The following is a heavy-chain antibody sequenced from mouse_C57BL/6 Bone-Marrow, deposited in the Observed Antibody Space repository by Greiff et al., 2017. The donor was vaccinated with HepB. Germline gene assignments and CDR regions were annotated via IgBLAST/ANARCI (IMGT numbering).Heavy chain of an antibody. J-gene: IGHJ1*03. CDR3: ARMGTTVVEGYFDV. Sequence: EVKVEESGPGLVKPSQSLSLTCSVTGYSITSGYYWNWIRQFPGNKLEWMGYISYDGSNNYNPSLKNRISITRDTSKNQFFLKLNSVTTEDTATYYCARMGTTVVEGYFDVWGTGTTVTVSS. CDR1: GYSITSGYY. D-gene: IGHD1-1*01. CDR2: ISYDGSN. V-gene: IGHV3-6*01.